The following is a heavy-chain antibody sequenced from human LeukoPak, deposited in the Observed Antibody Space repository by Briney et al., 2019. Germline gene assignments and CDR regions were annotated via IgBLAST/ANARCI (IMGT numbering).Heavy chain of an antibody. V-gene: IGHV3-30*18. CDR1: GFPFSRYD. D-gene: IGHD5-12*01. J-gene: IGHJ4*02. CDR3: AKNRWGSVATPDS. Sequence: PGGSLRLSCVPSGFPFSRYDMHWVRQGPGKGLEWVAVISYDGTNKYYADSVNGRFTISRDNSKNTVYLQMNSLRTEDTALYYCAKNRWGSVATPDSWGQGTLVTVSS. CDR2: ISYDGTNK.